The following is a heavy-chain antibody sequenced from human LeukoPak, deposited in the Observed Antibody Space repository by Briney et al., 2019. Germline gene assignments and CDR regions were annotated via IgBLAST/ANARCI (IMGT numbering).Heavy chain of an antibody. D-gene: IGHD3-22*01. J-gene: IGHJ4*02. CDR2: IYPGDSDT. V-gene: IGHV5-51*01. CDR1: GYGLTTYW. CDR3: ARLAYYDSSGYHLDY. Sequence: GESLKISCKSSGYGLTTYWIALVRQMPGKGLEWMGIIYPGDSDTRYSPSFQGQVTFSADKSITTAYPQWNILKASDTAMYSCARLAYYDSSGYHLDYWGQGTLVTVPS.